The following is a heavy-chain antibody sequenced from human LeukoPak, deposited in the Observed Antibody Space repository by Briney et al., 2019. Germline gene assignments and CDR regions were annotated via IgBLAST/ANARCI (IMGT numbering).Heavy chain of an antibody. D-gene: IGHD5-18*01. CDR2: VYPDNSNP. CDR1: GYSFFGYW. V-gene: IGHV5-51*01. Sequence: TGESLKISCKGSGYSFFGYWVAWVRQMPGKGLEWMGIVYPDNSNPKYSPSFRGQVTMSADKSISTAFLQWSSLRASDTAMYYCARVRGYFHGESLSFDYWGQGTQVTVSS. J-gene: IGHJ4*02. CDR3: ARVRGYFHGESLSFDY.